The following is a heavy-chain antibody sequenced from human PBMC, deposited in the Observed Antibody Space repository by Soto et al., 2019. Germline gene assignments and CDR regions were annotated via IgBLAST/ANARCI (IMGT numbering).Heavy chain of an antibody. CDR1: GYTFTSYA. J-gene: IGHJ5*02. CDR3: ARIQNLYCSSSSCPMGS. V-gene: IGHV1-3*01. CDR2: INAGNGNT. Sequence: ASVKVSCKASGYTFTSYAMHWVRQAPGQRLEWMGWINAGNGNTKYSQKFQGRVTITRDTSASTAYMELSSLRSEDTAVYYCARIQNLYCSSSSCPMGSWGQGTLVTVS. D-gene: IGHD2-2*01.